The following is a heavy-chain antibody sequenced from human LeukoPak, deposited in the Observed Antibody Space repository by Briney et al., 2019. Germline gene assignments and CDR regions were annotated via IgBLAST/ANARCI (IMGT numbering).Heavy chain of an antibody. Sequence: GRSLRLSCAASGFTFDDYAMHWVRHAPGKGLEWVSGISWNSGSIGYADSVKGRLTISRDNAKNSLYLQMNSLRAEDTALYYCAKGEVGSLDYYYYGMDVWGQGTTVTVSS. CDR3: AKGEVGSLDYYYYGMDV. CDR1: GFTFDDYA. D-gene: IGHD1-26*01. V-gene: IGHV3-9*01. CDR2: ISWNSGSI. J-gene: IGHJ6*02.